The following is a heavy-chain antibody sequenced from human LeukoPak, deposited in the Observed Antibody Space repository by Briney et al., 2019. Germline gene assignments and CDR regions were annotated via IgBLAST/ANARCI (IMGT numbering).Heavy chain of an antibody. CDR3: ARDGYYYNSSGYYF. Sequence: SETQTLTCTASGTFISRYNWSWIRLPAGKGLEWIGRIYTTGITNYNPSLKSRVTMSVDTSKNQFSLKLTSVTAADTAVYYCARDGYYYNSSGYYFWGQGTLVTVSS. V-gene: IGHV4-4*07. CDR1: GTFISRYN. D-gene: IGHD3-22*01. CDR2: IYTTGIT. J-gene: IGHJ4*02.